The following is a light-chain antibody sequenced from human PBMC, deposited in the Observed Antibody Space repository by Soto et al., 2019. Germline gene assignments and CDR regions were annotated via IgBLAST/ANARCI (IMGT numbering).Light chain of an antibody. J-gene: IGKJ2*01. CDR3: QQRSNWPMYT. CDR2: DAS. CDR1: QSVSSY. Sequence: EIVLTQSPATLSLSPGERATLSCRASQSVSSYLAWYQQKPGQAPRLLIYDASNRATGIPARFSGSESGTDFTLTISSLEPEDFSVYDCQQRSNWPMYTFGRGTKLEIK. V-gene: IGKV3-11*01.